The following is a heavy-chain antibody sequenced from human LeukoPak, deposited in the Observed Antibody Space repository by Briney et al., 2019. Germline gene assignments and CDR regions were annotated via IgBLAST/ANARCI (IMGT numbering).Heavy chain of an antibody. CDR1: GGSISSSSYY. J-gene: IGHJ4*02. CDR2: IYYSGST. CDR3: ARVGSTVVTPNFDY. Sequence: PSETLSLTCTVSGGSISSSSYYWGWIRQPPGKGLEWIGSIYYSGSTYYNPSLKSRVTISVDTSKNQFSLKLSSVTAADKAVYYCARVGSTVVTPNFDYWGQGTLVTVSS. V-gene: IGHV4-39*07. D-gene: IGHD4-23*01.